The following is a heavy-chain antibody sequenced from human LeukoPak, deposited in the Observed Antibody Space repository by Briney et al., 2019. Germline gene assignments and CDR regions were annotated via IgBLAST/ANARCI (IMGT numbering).Heavy chain of an antibody. V-gene: IGHV1-24*01. CDR2: FDPIDDQK. J-gene: IGHJ4*02. CDR3: ARGSDYGDSEFDY. CDR1: GYTLIEIS. Sequence: ASVKVSCKVSGYTLIEISMHWVPQAPGKGLEWLGGFDPIDDQKIYAQIFQGRVTMTEDTSTDTAFMELSSLTSDDTAVYYCARGSDYGDSEFDYWGQGTLVTVSS. D-gene: IGHD4-17*01.